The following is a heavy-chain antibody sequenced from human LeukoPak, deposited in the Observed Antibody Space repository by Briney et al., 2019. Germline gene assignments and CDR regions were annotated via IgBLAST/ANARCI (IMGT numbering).Heavy chain of an antibody. J-gene: IGHJ4*02. CDR1: GYSISSGYY. Sequence: KPSETLSLTCTVSGYSISSGYYWGWIRQSPGKGLEWIGSMYHSGSTYYDPSLKSRLTISVETSKNQLFLRLNSVTAADTAVYYCARERRTLYFDYWGQGTLVIVSS. CDR3: ARERRTLYFDY. V-gene: IGHV4-38-2*02. D-gene: IGHD1-1*01. CDR2: MYHSGST.